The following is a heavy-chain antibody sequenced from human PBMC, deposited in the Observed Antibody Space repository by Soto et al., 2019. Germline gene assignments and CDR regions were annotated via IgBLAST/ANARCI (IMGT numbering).Heavy chain of an antibody. D-gene: IGHD3-22*01. CDR1: GYSFTSYW. J-gene: IGHJ4*02. Sequence: PGESLKISCKGSGYSFTSYWISWVRQMPGKGPEWMGRIDPSDSYTNYSPSFQGHVTISAGKSISTAYLQWSSLKASDTAMYYCARHGYYYDSSGLFPAHYWGQGTLVTVSS. CDR3: ARHGYYYDSSGLFPAHY. V-gene: IGHV5-10-1*01. CDR2: IDPSDSYT.